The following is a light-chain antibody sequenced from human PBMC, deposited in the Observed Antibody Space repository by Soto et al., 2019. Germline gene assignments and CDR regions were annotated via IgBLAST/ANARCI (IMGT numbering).Light chain of an antibody. V-gene: IGKV3D-20*01. J-gene: IGKJ5*01. CDR2: FTA. CDR3: RQYCGSPSIT. Sequence: DIVLTQSPSTRPLSPGERATLYWRASQCVSCVFLALYQQTPGLAPRLILFFTAFRATGIPDRFSGVGACTDFTLTIMRRETEDAAVYYCRQYCGSPSITFCQGTRLEIK. CDR1: QCVSCVF.